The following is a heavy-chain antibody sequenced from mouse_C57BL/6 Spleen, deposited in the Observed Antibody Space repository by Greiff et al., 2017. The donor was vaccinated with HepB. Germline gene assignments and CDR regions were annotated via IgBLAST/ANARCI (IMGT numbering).Heavy chain of an antibody. J-gene: IGHJ4*01. Sequence: QVQLQQPGAELVKPGASVKLSCKASGYTFTSYWMQWVKQRPGQGLEWIGEIDPSDSYTNYNQKFKGKATLTVDTSSSTAYMQLSSLTSEDSAVYYCAKTKRDYGNYYYAMDYWGQGTSVTVSS. V-gene: IGHV1-50*01. CDR3: AKTKRDYGNYYYAMDY. CDR2: IDPSDSYT. D-gene: IGHD2-1*01. CDR1: GYTFTSYW.